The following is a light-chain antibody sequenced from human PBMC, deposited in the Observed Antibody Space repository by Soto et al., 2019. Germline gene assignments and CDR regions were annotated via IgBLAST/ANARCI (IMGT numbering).Light chain of an antibody. J-gene: IGLJ1*01. CDR2: SNY. V-gene: IGLV1-44*01. CDR1: SGSLS. CDR3: AGRDDSLSGLYV. Sequence: QSVLTQPPSASGTPGQRGTISCSASSGSLSVDWYQHLPGTAPKLLIYSNYQRPSGVPDRFSGSKSGTSASLVISGLQSEDDADYYCAGRDDSLSGLYVFGTGTKVTVL.